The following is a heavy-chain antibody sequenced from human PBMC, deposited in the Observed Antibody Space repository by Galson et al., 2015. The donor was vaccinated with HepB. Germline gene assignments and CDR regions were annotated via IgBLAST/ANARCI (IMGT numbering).Heavy chain of an antibody. D-gene: IGHD3-10*01. V-gene: IGHV4-34*01. Sequence: EILSLSCAVYGGSFSGYYWCWIRQPPGEGLEWIGEINHSGSTNYKPSLKGRVTISIDKSKNQFSQKLNSVTAADTAVYYCARGVNVVRGVIASNWFDPWGQGTLVTVSS. CDR3: ARGVNVVRGVIASNWFDP. CDR2: INHSGST. CDR1: GGSFSGYY. J-gene: IGHJ5*02.